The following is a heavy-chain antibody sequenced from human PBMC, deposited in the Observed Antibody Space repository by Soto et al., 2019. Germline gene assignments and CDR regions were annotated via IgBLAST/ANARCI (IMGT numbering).Heavy chain of an antibody. Sequence: QVQLVESGGGVVQPGRSLRLSCAASGFTFSSYGMHWVRQAPGKGLEWVAVIWYDGSTKYYADSVKGRFTISRDNSKNTLYLQINSLRAEDKAVYYCARDGSCDYYGMDVWGQGPTVTVSS. CDR3: ARDGSCDYYGMDV. CDR2: IWYDGSTK. D-gene: IGHD5-12*01. CDR1: GFTFSSYG. J-gene: IGHJ6*02. V-gene: IGHV3-33*01.